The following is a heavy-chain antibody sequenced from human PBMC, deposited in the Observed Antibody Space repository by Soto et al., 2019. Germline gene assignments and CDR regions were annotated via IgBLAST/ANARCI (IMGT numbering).Heavy chain of an antibody. CDR2: INGASGKT. D-gene: IGHD1-26*01. J-gene: IGHJ3*02. V-gene: IGHV1-3*01. CDR3: ARYSGNYQDAFDI. CDR1: GFTFTLYS. Sequence: QVQLVQSGAEVKKPGASVKVSCRASGFTFTLYSMHWVRQAPGQRLEWMGWINGASGKTKYSKKFQGRVTIARDTSASTAYMEVSSLRSEDTAVYYCARYSGNYQDAFDIWGQGTMVTVSS.